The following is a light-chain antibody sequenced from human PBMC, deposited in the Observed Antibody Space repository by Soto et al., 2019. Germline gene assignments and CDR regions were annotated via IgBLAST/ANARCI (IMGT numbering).Light chain of an antibody. J-gene: IGKJ2*01. CDR3: QEYDSYSST. CDR2: DAS. Sequence: DIQMTQSPSTLSASVGDRVTITCRASQSISNYLAWYQQKPGKDPKVLVYDASSFESGVPLRFSGSGSGTEFTLTISSLQPDDFATYYCQEYDSYSSTFGQGTKLQIK. CDR1: QSISNY. V-gene: IGKV1-5*01.